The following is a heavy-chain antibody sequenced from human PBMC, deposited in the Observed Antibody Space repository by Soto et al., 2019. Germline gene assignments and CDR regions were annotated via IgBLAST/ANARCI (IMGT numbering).Heavy chain of an antibody. CDR3: AHFYNWNDYFDY. J-gene: IGHJ4*02. CDR2: IYWDDDK. Sequence: SGPTLVNPTQTLTLTCTFSGFSLSTSGVGVGWIRQPPGKALEWLALIYWDDDKRYSPSLKSRLTITKDTSRNQVVLTMTSLDPVDTATYFCAHFYNWNDYFDYWGQGTLVTVSS. D-gene: IGHD1-20*01. V-gene: IGHV2-5*02. CDR1: GFSLSTSGVG.